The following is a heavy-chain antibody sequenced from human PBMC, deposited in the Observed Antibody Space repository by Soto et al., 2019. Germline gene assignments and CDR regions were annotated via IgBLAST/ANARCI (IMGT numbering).Heavy chain of an antibody. CDR3: ARESPYCSGGSCYSFFDY. J-gene: IGHJ4*02. V-gene: IGHV1-46*03. D-gene: IGHD2-15*01. CDR1: GYTFTSYY. CDR2: INPSGGST. Sequence: QVQLVQSGAEVKKPGASVKVSCKASGYTFTSYYMYWVRQAPGQGLEWMGIINPSGGSTSYAQKFQGRVTMTRDTSTSTVYMELSSLRSEDTAVYYCARESPYCSGGSCYSFFDYWGQGTLVTVSS.